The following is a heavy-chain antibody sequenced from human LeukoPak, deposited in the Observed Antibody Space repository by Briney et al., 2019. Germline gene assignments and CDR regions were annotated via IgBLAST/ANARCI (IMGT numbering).Heavy chain of an antibody. V-gene: IGHV3-33*06. Sequence: SGGSLRLSCAASGFTFSSYGMHWVRQAPGKGLEWVAVIWYDGSNKYYADSVKGRFTISRDNSKNTLYLQMNSLRAEDTAVYYCAKEVGYSSGWYADWGQGTLVTVSS. J-gene: IGHJ4*02. CDR2: IWYDGSNK. CDR3: AKEVGYSSGWYAD. CDR1: GFTFSSYG. D-gene: IGHD6-19*01.